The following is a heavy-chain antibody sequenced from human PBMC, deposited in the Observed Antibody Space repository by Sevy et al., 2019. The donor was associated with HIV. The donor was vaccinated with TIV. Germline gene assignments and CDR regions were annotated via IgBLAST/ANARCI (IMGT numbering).Heavy chain of an antibody. J-gene: IGHJ4*02. CDR1: GYTFTAYF. D-gene: IGHD5-18*01. V-gene: IGHV1-2*02. CDR3: VSPGGYRYGSLXDX. CDR2: INPNSGDT. Sequence: ASVKVSCKASGYTFTAYFIHWVRQAPGQGLEWMGWINPNSGDTNYAPKFQGRVTVTRDTSISTAYMELSRLRSDDTAVYYCVSPGGYRYGSLXDXWGQGTLVTVSS.